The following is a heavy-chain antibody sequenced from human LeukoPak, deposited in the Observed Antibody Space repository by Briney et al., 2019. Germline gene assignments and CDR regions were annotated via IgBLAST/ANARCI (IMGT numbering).Heavy chain of an antibody. Sequence: SETLSLTCTASGGSISSYYWSWIRQPPGKGLEWIGYIYYSGSTNYNPSLKSRVTISVDTSKNQFSLKLSSVTAADTAVYYCARDRQRDDAFDIWGQGTMVTVSS. CDR3: ARDRQRDDAFDI. J-gene: IGHJ3*02. V-gene: IGHV4-59*01. CDR2: IYYSGST. CDR1: GGSISSYY.